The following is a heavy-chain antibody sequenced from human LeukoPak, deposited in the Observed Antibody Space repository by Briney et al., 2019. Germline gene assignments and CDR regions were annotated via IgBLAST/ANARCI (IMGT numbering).Heavy chain of an antibody. D-gene: IGHD3-3*01. Sequence: PSETLSLTCAVYGGSFSGYYWSWIRQPPGKGLEWIGEINHSGSTNYNPSLKSRVTISVDTSKNQFSLKLSSVTAADTAVYYCARVRNYDFWSGYRQFYYYYGMDVWGQGTTVTVSS. CDR1: GGSFSGYY. V-gene: IGHV4-34*01. J-gene: IGHJ6*02. CDR2: INHSGST. CDR3: ARVRNYDFWSGYRQFYYYYGMDV.